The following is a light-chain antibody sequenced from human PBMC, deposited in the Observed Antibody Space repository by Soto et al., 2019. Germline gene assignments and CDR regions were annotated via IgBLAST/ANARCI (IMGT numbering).Light chain of an antibody. J-gene: IGKJ5*01. Sequence: EIVLTQSPATLSVSPRERATLSCRASQNIDNKLVWYQQKPGQAPSLLLSNAVTRAPGIPARFSGSGFGTEFTLTISSLQPEDFATYYCQQYKSWWPITFGQGTRLEI. CDR3: QQYKSWWPIT. CDR2: NAV. V-gene: IGKV3-15*01. CDR1: QNIDNK.